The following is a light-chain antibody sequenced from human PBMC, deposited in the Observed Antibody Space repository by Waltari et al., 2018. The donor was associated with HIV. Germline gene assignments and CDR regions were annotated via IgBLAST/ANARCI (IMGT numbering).Light chain of an antibody. CDR1: GSDVGGYNS. CDR2: EVN. J-gene: IGLJ1*01. Sequence: QSALTQPPSASGSPGQSVTISCTATGSDVGGYNSVSWYQHHPGKAPKLMIYEVNKRPSGVPDRFSGSKSGNTASLTVSGLQAEDEADYYCSSYAGSNHYVFGTGTKVTVL. V-gene: IGLV2-8*01. CDR3: SSYAGSNHYV.